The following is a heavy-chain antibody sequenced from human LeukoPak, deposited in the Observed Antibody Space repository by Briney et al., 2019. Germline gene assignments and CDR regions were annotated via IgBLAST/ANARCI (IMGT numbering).Heavy chain of an antibody. D-gene: IGHD2-2*01. J-gene: IGHJ4*02. CDR3: AKDQDVVVPAAIGTLFDY. V-gene: IGHV3-23*01. CDR2: ISGSGGST. CDR1: GFTFSSYA. Sequence: GGSLRLSCAASGFTFSSYAMSWARQALGKGLEWVSAISGSGGSTYYADSVKGRFTISRDNSKNTLYLQMNSLRAEDTAVYYCAKDQDVVVPAAIGTLFDYWGQGTLVTVSS.